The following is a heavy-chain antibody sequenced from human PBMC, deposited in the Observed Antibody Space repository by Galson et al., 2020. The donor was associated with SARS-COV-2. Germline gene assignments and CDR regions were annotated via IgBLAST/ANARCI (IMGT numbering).Heavy chain of an antibody. CDR3: AKEAGTGWATDYFQH. V-gene: IGHV3-23*01. J-gene: IGHJ1*01. D-gene: IGHD6-19*01. CDR1: GFTFNNYA. CDR2: IGAAGDT. Sequence: GGSLRLSCAASGFTFNNYAMGWVRPAPGKGLEWVSPIGAAGDTYYADSVKGRFTISRDNSKNTLFLEMNSLRAGDTAIYYCAKEAGTGWATDYFQHWGQGTLVTVSA.